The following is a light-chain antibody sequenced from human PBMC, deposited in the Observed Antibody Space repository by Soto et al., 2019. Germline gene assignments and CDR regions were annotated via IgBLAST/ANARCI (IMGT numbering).Light chain of an antibody. CDR1: QCISTW. CDR2: KAS. V-gene: IGKV1-5*03. Sequence: DIQMTQSHSTLSASVGDRLTITCRASQCISTWLAWYQQKPGKAPKLLIYKASSLESGVPSRFSGSGSGTEFTLTISSLQPDDFATYYCQQYNSFRTFGQGTKVDIK. CDR3: QQYNSFRT. J-gene: IGKJ1*01.